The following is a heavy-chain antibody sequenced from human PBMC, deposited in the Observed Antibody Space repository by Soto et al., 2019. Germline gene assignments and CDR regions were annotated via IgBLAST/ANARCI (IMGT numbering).Heavy chain of an antibody. CDR1: GGSISSYF. D-gene: IGHD2-15*01. Sequence: QVQLQETGPGLVKPSETLSLTCTLTGGSISSYFWSWIRQPPGKGMEWIGDMYHTGKTNYKSSLKIRVSISVATYENQFFLTLTAVTAADTAVYYCSRQSCYCTVGNCYCAFDIWGQGTMVTVSS. CDR3: SRQSCYCTVGNCYCAFDI. CDR2: MYHTGKT. J-gene: IGHJ3*02. V-gene: IGHV4-59*08.